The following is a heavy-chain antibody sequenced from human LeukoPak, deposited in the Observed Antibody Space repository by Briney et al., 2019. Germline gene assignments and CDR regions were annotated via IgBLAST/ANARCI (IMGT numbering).Heavy chain of an antibody. J-gene: IGHJ2*01. CDR2: ISRSGDTI. D-gene: IGHD3-22*01. CDR1: GFTFNYHS. Sequence: GGSLRLSCAAYGFTFNYHSMNWVRQAPGKGLEWISYISRSGDTIYYADSVKGRFTISRDNANNSLYLRMNSLRDEDTAVYFCARLLKYYYDSSGYGEDWYFDLWGRGTLVTVSS. V-gene: IGHV3-48*02. CDR3: ARLLKYYYDSSGYGEDWYFDL.